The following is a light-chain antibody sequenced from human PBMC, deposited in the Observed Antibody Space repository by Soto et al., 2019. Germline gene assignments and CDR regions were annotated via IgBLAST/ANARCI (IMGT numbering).Light chain of an antibody. J-gene: IGKJ5*01. CDR2: GAS. Sequence: EIVLTQSPGTLSLSPGERATLSCRASQSISNNYLAWYQQKPGQAPRFIIYGASTRATGIPDRFSGSGSGTDFTLTDSRLEPEDFAVYYCQQYGSSPLITFGQGTRLEIK. CDR1: QSISNNY. CDR3: QQYGSSPLIT. V-gene: IGKV3-20*01.